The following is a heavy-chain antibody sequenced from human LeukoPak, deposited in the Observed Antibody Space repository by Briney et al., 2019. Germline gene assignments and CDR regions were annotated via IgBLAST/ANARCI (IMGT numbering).Heavy chain of an antibody. CDR2: IYYSGST. D-gene: IGHD3-3*01. Sequence: PSETLSLTCTLPGGSISSYYWSWIRQPPGKGLEWIGYIYYSGSTNYNPSLKSRVTISLDTSKNQFSLRLTSVTAADTAVYYCARGGSYYDFWSGYYDYYYYMDVWGKGTTVTVSS. CDR1: GGSISSYY. J-gene: IGHJ6*03. CDR3: ARGGSYYDFWSGYYDYYYYMDV. V-gene: IGHV4-59*01.